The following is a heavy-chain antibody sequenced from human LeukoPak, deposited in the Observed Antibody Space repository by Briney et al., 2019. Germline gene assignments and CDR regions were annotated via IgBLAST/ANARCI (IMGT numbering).Heavy chain of an antibody. V-gene: IGHV3-7*01. CDR2: IKQDGSET. J-gene: IGHJ6*02. Sequence: GGSLRLSCAASGFTFSSYSMNWVRQAPGKGLEWVANIKQDGSETHYVDSVKGRFTISRDNAKNSVYLQMNSLRAEDTAMYYCGRSMDVWGQGTTVTVSS. CDR1: GFTFSSYS. CDR3: GRSMDV.